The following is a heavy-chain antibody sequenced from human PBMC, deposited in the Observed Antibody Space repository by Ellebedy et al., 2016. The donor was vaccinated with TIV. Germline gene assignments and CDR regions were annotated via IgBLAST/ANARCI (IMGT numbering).Heavy chain of an antibody. Sequence: GESLKISCVVSGFTFSTYAMRWFRQAPGKGLEWVSVLTTGGVTFYADSVKGRFTISRDSSKNTLYLQMNSLKTEDTAVYYCTTDPHVAIPWGQGTLVTFSS. CDR3: TTDPHVAIP. J-gene: IGHJ5*02. CDR2: LTTGGVT. CDR1: GFTFSTYA. D-gene: IGHD5-12*01. V-gene: IGHV3-23*01.